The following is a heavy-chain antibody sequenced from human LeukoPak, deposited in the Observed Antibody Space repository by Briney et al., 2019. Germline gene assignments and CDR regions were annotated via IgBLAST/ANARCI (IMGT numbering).Heavy chain of an antibody. CDR1: GFTFSSYA. J-gene: IGHJ4*02. D-gene: IGHD1-26*01. CDR2: ISTTGDHT. V-gene: IGHV3-23*01. Sequence: GGSLRLSCAASGFTFSSYAMNWVRQAPGKGLEWVSAISTTGDHTDYADSVKGRFTISRDNSKNTLYLQMDSPSAEDTAVYYCAKASGSYYFDYWGQGTLVTVSS. CDR3: AKASGSYYFDY.